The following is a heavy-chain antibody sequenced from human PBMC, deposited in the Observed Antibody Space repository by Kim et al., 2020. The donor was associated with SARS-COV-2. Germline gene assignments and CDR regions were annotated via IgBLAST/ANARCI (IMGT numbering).Heavy chain of an antibody. CDR3: ARDRDDDMVITFGGVSGIAFDI. CDR1: GGTFSSYA. D-gene: IGHD3-16*01. J-gene: IGHJ3*02. CDR2: IIPIFGTA. Sequence: SVKVSCKASGGTFSSYAISWVRQAPGQGLEWMGGIIPIFGTANYAQKFQGRVTITADESTSTAYMELSSLRSEDTAVYYCARDRDDDMVITFGGVSGIAFDIWGQGTMVTVSS. V-gene: IGHV1-69*13.